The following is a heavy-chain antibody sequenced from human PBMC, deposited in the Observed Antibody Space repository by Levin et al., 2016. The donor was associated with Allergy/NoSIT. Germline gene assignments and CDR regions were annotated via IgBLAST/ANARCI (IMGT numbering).Heavy chain of an antibody. V-gene: IGHV3-21*01. CDR3: ARDRISYYYDSSGYYPLRDWYFDL. Sequence: GGSLRLSCAASGFTFSSYSMNWVRQAPGKGLEWVSSISSSSSYIYYADSVKGRFTISRDNAKNSLYLQMNSLRAEDTAVYYCARDRISYYYDSSGYYPLRDWYFDLWGRGTLVTVSS. D-gene: IGHD3-22*01. CDR1: GFTFSSYS. J-gene: IGHJ2*01. CDR2: ISSSSSYI.